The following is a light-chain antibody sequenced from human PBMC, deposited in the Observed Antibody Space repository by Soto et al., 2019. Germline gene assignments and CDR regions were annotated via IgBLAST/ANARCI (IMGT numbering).Light chain of an antibody. CDR1: QDIGTW. V-gene: IGKV1-5*03. J-gene: IGKJ1*01. CDR2: RAS. Sequence: DIPMTQSPSTPSASVGDRVTITFRASQDIGTWLAWYQQKPEKAPKVLIYRASHLESGVPSRFSASGSGTEFSLTINSLQADDFATYYCQQYNNWPTFGQGTKVDIK. CDR3: QQYNNWPT.